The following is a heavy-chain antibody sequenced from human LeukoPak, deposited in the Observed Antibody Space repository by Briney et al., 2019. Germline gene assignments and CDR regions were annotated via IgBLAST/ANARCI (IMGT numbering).Heavy chain of an antibody. CDR2: IIPIFGTA. CDR3: ARAGIAVAGVYYYYYGMDV. J-gene: IGHJ6*02. D-gene: IGHD6-19*01. V-gene: IGHV1-69*13. Sequence: VASVKVSCKASGGTFSSYAISWVRQAPGQGLEWMGGIIPIFGTANYAQKFQGRVTITADESTSTAYMELSSLRSEDTAVCYCARAGIAVAGVYYYYYGMDVWGQGTTVTVSS. CDR1: GGTFSSYA.